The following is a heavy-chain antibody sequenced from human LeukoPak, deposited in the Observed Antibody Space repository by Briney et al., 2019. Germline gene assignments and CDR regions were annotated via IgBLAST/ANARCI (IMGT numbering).Heavy chain of an antibody. J-gene: IGHJ6*03. CDR2: IYPADSDT. CDR3: ARHEVGGDSSSGYEYYYYMDV. Sequence: GESLKISCKASGYTFTNYWIGWVRQMPGTGLEWMGIIYPADSDTKYSPSFQGHVTISVDESISTAYLQWSSLKASDTAIYYCARHEVGGDSSSGYEYYYYMDVWGKGTAVTVFS. V-gene: IGHV5-51*01. CDR1: GYTFTNYW. D-gene: IGHD3-3*01.